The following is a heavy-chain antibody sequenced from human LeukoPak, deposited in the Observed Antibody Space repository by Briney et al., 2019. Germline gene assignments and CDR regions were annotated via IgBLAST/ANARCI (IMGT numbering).Heavy chain of an antibody. CDR1: GGTFSSYA. D-gene: IGHD5-18*01. J-gene: IGHJ4*02. V-gene: IGHV1-69*05. CDR2: IIPIFGTA. CDR3: ACGRGYSYGYPYYFDY. Sequence: SVKVSCKASGGTFSSYAISWVRQAPGQGLEWMGGIIPIFGTANYAQKFQGRVTINTDESTSTAYMELSSLRSEDTAVYYCACGRGYSYGYPYYFDYWGQGTLVTVSS.